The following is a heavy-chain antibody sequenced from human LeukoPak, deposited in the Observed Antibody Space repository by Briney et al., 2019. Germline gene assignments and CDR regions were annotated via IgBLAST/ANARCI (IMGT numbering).Heavy chain of an antibody. CDR2: IYYSGST. D-gene: IGHD2-2*01. Sequence: PSETLSLTCTVSGGSISSGGYYWSWIRQHPGKGLEWIGYIYYSGSTYYNPSLKSRVTISVDTSKNQFSLKLSSVTAADTAVYYCASSTTQRWGYYYGMDVWGQGTTVTVSS. CDR3: ASSTTQRWGYYYGMDV. J-gene: IGHJ6*02. V-gene: IGHV4-31*03. CDR1: GGSISSGGYY.